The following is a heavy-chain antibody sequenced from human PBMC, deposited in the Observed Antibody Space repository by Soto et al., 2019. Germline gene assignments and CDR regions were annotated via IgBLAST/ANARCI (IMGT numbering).Heavy chain of an antibody. Sequence: GGSLRLSCAASGFTFSSYGMHWVRQAPGKGLEWVAVIWYDGSNKYYADSVKGRFTISRDNSKNTLYLQMNSLRAEDTAVYYCARDQDIVAGNYYYYGMDVWGQGTTVTVSS. CDR1: GFTFSSYG. V-gene: IGHV3-33*01. J-gene: IGHJ6*02. CDR3: ARDQDIVAGNYYYYGMDV. D-gene: IGHD5-12*01. CDR2: IWYDGSNK.